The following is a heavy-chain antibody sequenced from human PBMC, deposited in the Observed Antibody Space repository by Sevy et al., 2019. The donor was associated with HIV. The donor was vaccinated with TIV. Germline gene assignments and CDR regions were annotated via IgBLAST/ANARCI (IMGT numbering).Heavy chain of an antibody. Sequence: GGSLRLSCAASGFSFSDYYVSWIRQAPGKGLEWVSYISGISTYTNYADSVKGRFTISRDNAKNSMYLQLNSLRAEDTAVYYGARRAGNWDYFDYWGQGTLVTVSS. CDR1: GFSFSDYY. V-gene: IGHV3-11*06. CDR2: ISGISTYT. D-gene: IGHD7-27*01. CDR3: ARRAGNWDYFDY. J-gene: IGHJ4*02.